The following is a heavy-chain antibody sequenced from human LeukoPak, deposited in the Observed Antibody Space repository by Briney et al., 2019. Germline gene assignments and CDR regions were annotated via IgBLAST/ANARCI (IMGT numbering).Heavy chain of an antibody. Sequence: GASVKVSCKASGYTFTGYYMHWVRQAPGQGLEWMGWINPNSGGTNYAQKFQGRVTMTRDTSISTAYMELSRLRPDDTAVYYCARDAAYSSSWYWFDPWGQGTLVTVSS. CDR2: INPNSGGT. CDR3: ARDAAYSSSWYWFDP. J-gene: IGHJ5*02. V-gene: IGHV1-2*02. D-gene: IGHD6-13*01. CDR1: GYTFTGYY.